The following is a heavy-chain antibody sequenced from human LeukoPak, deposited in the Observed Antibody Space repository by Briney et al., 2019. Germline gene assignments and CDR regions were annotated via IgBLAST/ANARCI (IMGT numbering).Heavy chain of an antibody. J-gene: IGHJ4*02. D-gene: IGHD6-19*01. CDR3: AREGYSSGWLDY. CDR2: ISYDGSNK. V-gene: IGHV3-30-3*01. Sequence: PGRSLRLSCAASGFTFSSYAMHWVRQAPGKGQEWVAVISYDGSNKYYADSVKGRFTISRDNSKNTLYLQMNSLRAEDTAVYYCAREGYSSGWLDYWGQGTLVTVSS. CDR1: GFTFSSYA.